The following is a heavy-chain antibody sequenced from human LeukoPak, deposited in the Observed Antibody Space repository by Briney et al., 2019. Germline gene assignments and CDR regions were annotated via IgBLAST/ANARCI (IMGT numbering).Heavy chain of an antibody. CDR1: GGSISSSNW. D-gene: IGHD3-22*01. CDR3: ARSDSSGPKGAEYFQH. V-gene: IGHV4-4*02. CDR2: IYHSGST. Sequence: SETLSLTCAVSGGSISSSNWWSWVRQPPGKGLEWIGEIYHSGSTNYNPSLKSRVTISVDKSKNQFSLKLSSVTAADTAVFYCARSDSSGPKGAEYFQHWGQGTLVTVSS. J-gene: IGHJ1*01.